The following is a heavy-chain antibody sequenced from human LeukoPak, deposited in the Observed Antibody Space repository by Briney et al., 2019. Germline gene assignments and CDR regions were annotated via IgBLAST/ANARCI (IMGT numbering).Heavy chain of an antibody. CDR1: GYALTELS. D-gene: IGHD4-17*01. J-gene: IGHJ6*03. CDR3: ATKPVKGYYYYYMDV. CDR2: FDPEDGET. Sequence: ASVKVSCKVSGYALTELSMHWVRQAPGKGLEWMGGFDPEDGETIYAQKFQGRVTMTEDTSTDTAYMELSSLRSEDTAAYYCATKPVKGYYYYYMDVWGKGTTVTVSS. V-gene: IGHV1-24*01.